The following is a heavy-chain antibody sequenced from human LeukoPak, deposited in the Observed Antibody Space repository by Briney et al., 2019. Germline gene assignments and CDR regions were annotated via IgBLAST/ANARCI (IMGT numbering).Heavy chain of an antibody. CDR2: IHYSGST. CDR1: GGSINNYY. Sequence: PSETLSLTCTVSGGSINNYYWTWIRQPPGKGLEWIGYIHYSGSTNYNPSLKSRVTISLDTSKSQFSLILSSVTASDAAVYYCARFSGSYWYWGQGTLVTVSS. D-gene: IGHD1-26*01. CDR3: ARFSGSYWY. V-gene: IGHV4-59*08. J-gene: IGHJ4*02.